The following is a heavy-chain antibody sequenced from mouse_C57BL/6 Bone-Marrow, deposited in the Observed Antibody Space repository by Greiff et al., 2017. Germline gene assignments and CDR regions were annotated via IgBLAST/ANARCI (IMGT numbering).Heavy chain of an antibody. D-gene: IGHD1-1*01. Sequence: VQLQQPGAELVKPGASVKLSCKASGYTFTSYWMQWVKQRPGQGLEWIGEIDPSDSYPNYNQKFKGKATFTVDTSSSTAYMQLSSLTSEDSAVYYCARGITTVVDPLFDYWGQGTTLTVSS. V-gene: IGHV1-50*01. J-gene: IGHJ2*01. CDR3: ARGITTVVDPLFDY. CDR2: IDPSDSYP. CDR1: GYTFTSYW.